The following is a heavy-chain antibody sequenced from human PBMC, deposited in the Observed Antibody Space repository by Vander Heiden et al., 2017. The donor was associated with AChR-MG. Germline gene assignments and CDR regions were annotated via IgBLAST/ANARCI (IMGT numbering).Heavy chain of an antibody. CDR2: INPNSGGT. V-gene: IGHV1-2*02. Sequence: QVQLVQSGAEVKKPGASVKVSCKASGSPFTGDYRHWVRRAPGQGLEWMGWINPNSGGTNYAQKFQGRVTMTRDTSISTAYMELSRLRSDDTAVYYCARSYRKNDTPGYWGQGTLVTVSS. CDR3: ARSYRKNDTPGY. CDR1: GSPFTGDY. D-gene: IGHD3-22*01. J-gene: IGHJ4*02.